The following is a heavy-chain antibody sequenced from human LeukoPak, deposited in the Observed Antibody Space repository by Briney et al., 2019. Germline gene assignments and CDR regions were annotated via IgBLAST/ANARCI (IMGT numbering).Heavy chain of an antibody. D-gene: IGHD6-19*01. J-gene: IGHJ4*02. V-gene: IGHV7-4-1*02. CDR1: GYTFTNYP. CDR3: ARGGYSRGQGSPFDY. Sequence: GASVKVSCKASGYTFTNYPMIWVRQAPGQGLEWMGSINTKNGNPTYAQDFTGRSVFSLDTSVGTTYLQIISLKTEDTAVYYCARGGYSRGQGSPFDYWGQGTLVTVS. CDR2: INTKNGNP.